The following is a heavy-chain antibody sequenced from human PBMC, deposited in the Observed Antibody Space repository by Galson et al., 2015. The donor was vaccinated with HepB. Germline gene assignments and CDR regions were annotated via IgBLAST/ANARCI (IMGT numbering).Heavy chain of an antibody. CDR3: ARLRFLEWLTYYYMDV. J-gene: IGHJ6*03. CDR2: IYPGDSDT. D-gene: IGHD3-3*01. Sequence: QSGAEMKKPGESLKISCKGSGYSFTSYWIGWVRQMPGKGLEWMGIIYPGDSDTRYSPSFQGQVTISADKSISTAYLQWSSLKASDTAMYYCARLRFLEWLTYYYMDVWGKGTTVTVSS. CDR1: GYSFTSYW. V-gene: IGHV5-51*01.